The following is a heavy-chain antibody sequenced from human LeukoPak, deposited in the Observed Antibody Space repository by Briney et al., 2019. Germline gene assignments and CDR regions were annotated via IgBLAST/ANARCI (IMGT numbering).Heavy chain of an antibody. Sequence: GGSLRLSCAASGFTFSSYSMTWVRQAPGKGLEWVSSISSRSSYIYYADSVKGRFTISRDNAKNLLYLQMNSLRAEDTAVYYCAKGSCSSTSCRIDYWGQGTLVTVSS. D-gene: IGHD2-2*01. CDR3: AKGSCSSTSCRIDY. CDR1: GFTFSSYS. CDR2: ISSRSSYI. J-gene: IGHJ4*02. V-gene: IGHV3-21*01.